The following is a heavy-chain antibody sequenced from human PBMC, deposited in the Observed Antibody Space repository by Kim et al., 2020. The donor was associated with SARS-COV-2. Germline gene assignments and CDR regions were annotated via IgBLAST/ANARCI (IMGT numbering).Heavy chain of an antibody. Sequence: GGSLRLSCAASGFTFSSYWMSWVRQAPGKGLEWVANIKQDGSEKYYVDSVKGRFTISRDNAKNSLYLQMNSLRAEDTAVYYCARVRGGIAAAGPLFDYWGQGTLVTVSS. CDR1: GFTFSSYW. CDR3: ARVRGGIAAAGPLFDY. D-gene: IGHD6-13*01. J-gene: IGHJ4*02. CDR2: IKQDGSEK. V-gene: IGHV3-7*01.